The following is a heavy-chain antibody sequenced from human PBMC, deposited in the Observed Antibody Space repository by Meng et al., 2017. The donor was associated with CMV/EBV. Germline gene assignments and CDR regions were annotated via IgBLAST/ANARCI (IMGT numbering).Heavy chain of an antibody. CDR2: IYPGDSDT. J-gene: IGHJ4*02. D-gene: IGHD6-6*01. V-gene: IGHV5-51*01. Sequence: KVSCKGSGYSFTSYWISWVRQMPGKGLEWMGIIYPGDSDTRYSPSFQGQVTISADKSISTAYLQWSSLKASDSAMYYCARSIAGNDLGYFDYWGQGTLVTVSS. CDR3: ARSIAGNDLGYFDY. CDR1: GYSFTSYW.